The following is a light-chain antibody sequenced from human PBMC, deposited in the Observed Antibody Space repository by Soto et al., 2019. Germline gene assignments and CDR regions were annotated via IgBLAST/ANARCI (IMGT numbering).Light chain of an antibody. CDR3: QQYGSSPRT. J-gene: IGKJ1*01. CDR1: QSVSSNS. V-gene: IGKV3-20*01. Sequence: EIVLTQSPGTLSLSPGERATLSCRASQSVSSNSLAWYQQRPGQAPRLLIYGASSRATGIPDRFSGSGSGTDFTLTISRLEPEDFAVYYCQQYGSSPRTFGQGTKVDSK. CDR2: GAS.